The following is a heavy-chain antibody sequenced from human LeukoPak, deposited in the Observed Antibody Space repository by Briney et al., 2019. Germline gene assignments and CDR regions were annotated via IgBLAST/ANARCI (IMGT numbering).Heavy chain of an antibody. V-gene: IGHV3-30*18. CDR2: ISYDGNNK. J-gene: IGHJ4*02. Sequence: GGSLRLSCAASGFTFRSYAMHWVRQAPGKGLEWVAVISYDGNNKYYADSVKGRFTIPRDNSKNTLYLQMNSLRAEDTAVYYCAKVGLTVTTILDYFDYWGQGTLVTVSS. CDR1: GFTFRSYA. CDR3: AKVGLTVTTILDYFDY. D-gene: IGHD4-11*01.